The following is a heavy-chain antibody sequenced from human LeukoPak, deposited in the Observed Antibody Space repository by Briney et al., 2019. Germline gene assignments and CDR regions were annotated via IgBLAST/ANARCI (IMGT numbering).Heavy chain of an antibody. CDR1: GYTFTGYY. CDR2: INPNSGGT. D-gene: IGHD3-10*01. V-gene: IGHV1-2*02. Sequence: GASVKVSCKASGYTFTGYYMHWVRQAPGQGLEWMGWINPNSGGTNYAQKFQGRVTMTRDTSISTAYMELSRLRSDDTAVYYCARDGRVYGSGSYLSYWGQGTLVTVSS. J-gene: IGHJ4*02. CDR3: ARDGRVYGSGSYLSY.